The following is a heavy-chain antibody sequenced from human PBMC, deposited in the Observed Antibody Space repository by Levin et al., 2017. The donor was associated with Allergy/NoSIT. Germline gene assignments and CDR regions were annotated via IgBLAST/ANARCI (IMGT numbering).Heavy chain of an antibody. J-gene: IGHJ6*03. CDR3: ARLIRSYGKDYDYYMDV. CDR2: INHSGST. V-gene: IGHV4-34*01. Sequence: SQTLSLTCAVYGGSFSGYYWSWIRQPPGKGLEWIGEINHSGSTNYNPSLKSRVTISVDTSKNQFSLKLSSVTAADTAVYYCARLIRSYGKDYDYYMDVWGKGTTVTVSS. D-gene: IGHD4-17*01. CDR1: GGSFSGYY.